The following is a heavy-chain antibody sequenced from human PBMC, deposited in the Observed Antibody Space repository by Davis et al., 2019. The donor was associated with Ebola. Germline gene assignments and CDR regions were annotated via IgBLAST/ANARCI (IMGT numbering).Heavy chain of an antibody. V-gene: IGHV3-30*02. J-gene: IGHJ4*02. CDR1: GLTFSRYG. CDR3: AKDPLGHTGENDY. D-gene: IGHD2-8*02. CDR2: IWFDGRNA. Sequence: GESLKISCVASGLTFSRYGMHWVRQTPGKGLEWVAFIWFDGRNAHYIDSVKGRFIISRDNSKNTLYLQMNSLRPEDTAVYYCAKDPLGHTGENDYWGQGTLVTVSS.